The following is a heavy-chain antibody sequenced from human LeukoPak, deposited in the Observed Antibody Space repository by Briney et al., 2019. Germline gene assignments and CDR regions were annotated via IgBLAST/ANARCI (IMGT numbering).Heavy chain of an antibody. D-gene: IGHD3-22*01. V-gene: IGHV1-69*13. CDR3: ASPKGDYDSSGYFYSFDY. CDR1: GGTFSSYA. J-gene: IGHJ4*02. Sequence: ASVKVSCKASGGTFSSYAISWVRQAPGQGLEWMGGIIPIFGTANYAQKFQGRVTITADESTSTAYMELSSLRSEDTAVYYCASPKGDYDSSGYFYSFDYWGQGTLVTVSS. CDR2: IIPIFGTA.